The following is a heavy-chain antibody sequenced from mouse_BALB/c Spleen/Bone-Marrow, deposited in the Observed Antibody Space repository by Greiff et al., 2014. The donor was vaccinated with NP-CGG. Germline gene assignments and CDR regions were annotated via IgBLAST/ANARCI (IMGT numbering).Heavy chain of an antibody. CDR3: ARYRRRPPAY. CDR1: GYTFTNYW. Sequence: KKNCKAAGYTFTNYWIGWVKQRPGQGLEWIGDIYPGGDYTKYNEKFKGKATLTADTSSSTADMQLRSQTAEDSAIYYCARYRRRPPAYWGQGTLVTVAA. V-gene: IGHV1-63*02. CDR2: IYPGGDYT. J-gene: IGHJ3*01. D-gene: IGHD1-2*01.